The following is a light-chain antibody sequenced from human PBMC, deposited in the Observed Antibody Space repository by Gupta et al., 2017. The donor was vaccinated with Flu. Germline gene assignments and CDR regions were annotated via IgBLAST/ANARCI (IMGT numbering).Light chain of an antibody. CDR2: AAS. CDR1: QGISNY. V-gene: IGKV1-27*01. CDR3: QKDNSTNL. J-gene: IGKJ1*01. Sequence: DIQMTQSPSSLSASVGDRVTITCRASQGISNYLAWYQQKPGKVPKLLIYAASTLQSGVPYRFSGSGSGTDFTLTSSSRQPEDVATYYGQKDNSTNLFGQGTKVEIK.